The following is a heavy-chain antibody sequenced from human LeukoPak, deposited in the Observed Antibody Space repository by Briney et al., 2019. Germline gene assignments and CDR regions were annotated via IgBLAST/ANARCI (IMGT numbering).Heavy chain of an antibody. Sequence: PGGSLRLSCAASGFTFTDYSMNWVRQAPAKGLEWVSSISSSSTYIYYADSVKGRFTISRDNSKNTLYLQMNSLITEDTTVYYCAKDSYYYYIDVWGKGTTVTVSS. CDR2: ISSSSTYI. V-gene: IGHV3-21*01. J-gene: IGHJ6*03. CDR1: GFTFTDYS. CDR3: AKDSYYYYIDV.